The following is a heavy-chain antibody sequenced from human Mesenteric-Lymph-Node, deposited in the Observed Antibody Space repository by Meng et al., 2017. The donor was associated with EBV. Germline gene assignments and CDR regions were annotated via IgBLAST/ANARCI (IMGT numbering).Heavy chain of an antibody. CDR2: LNRSGNT. V-gene: IGHV4-34*01. CDR3: ASHRYCSSTSCSWFDP. Sequence: QLPLQEWGPGLLKPSETLSLTGAVYGGSFSGQYWSWIRQPPGKGLEWIGELNRSGNTNYNPFFKGRVTISVDKSKNQFSLKLSSVTAADTAVYYCASHRYCSSTSCSWFDPWGQGTLVTVSS. J-gene: IGHJ5*02. D-gene: IGHD2-2*01. CDR1: GGSFSGQY.